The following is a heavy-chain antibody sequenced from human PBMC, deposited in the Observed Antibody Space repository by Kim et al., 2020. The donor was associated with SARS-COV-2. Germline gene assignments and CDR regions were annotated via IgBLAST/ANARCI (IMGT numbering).Heavy chain of an antibody. CDR2: IKQDGSEK. CDR3: ARYSSGWYTKWELLAFDI. D-gene: IGHD6-19*01. CDR1: GFTFSSYW. Sequence: GGSLRLSCAASGFTFSSYWMSWVRQAPGKGLEWVANIKQDGSEKYYVDSVKGRFTISRDNAKNSLYLQMNSLRAEDTAVYYCARYSSGWYTKWELLAFDIWGQGTMVTVSS. V-gene: IGHV3-7*01. J-gene: IGHJ3*02.